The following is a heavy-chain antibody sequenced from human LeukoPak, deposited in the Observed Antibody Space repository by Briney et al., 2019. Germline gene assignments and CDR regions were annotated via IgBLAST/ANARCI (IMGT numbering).Heavy chain of an antibody. V-gene: IGHV4-34*01. J-gene: IGHJ4*02. CDR1: GGSFSGYY. D-gene: IGHD4-17*01. Sequence: SETLSLTCAVSGGSFSGYYWTWIRQPPGKGLEWIGEINHSGSANYNPSLKSRVAISLDTSKNQFSLKLSSVTAADTAVYYCARGQGTVTTHWGQGTLVTVSS. CDR2: INHSGSA. CDR3: ARGQGTVTTH.